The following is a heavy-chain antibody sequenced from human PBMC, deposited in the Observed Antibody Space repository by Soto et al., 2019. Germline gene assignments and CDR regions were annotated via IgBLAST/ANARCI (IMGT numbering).Heavy chain of an antibody. J-gene: IGHJ4*02. D-gene: IGHD1-26*01. V-gene: IGHV4-31*03. Sequence: PSETLSLTCSVSGASVTTHDYYWAWIRQHPGKGLEWIGYAYYAGTTYYNPSLKSRAAISVETSSNRFSLNLTSVTAADTAVYFGARASFDFETTSYFYNWGQENPLTVSS. CDR2: AYYAGTT. CDR3: ARASFDFETTSYFYN. CDR1: GASVTTHDYY.